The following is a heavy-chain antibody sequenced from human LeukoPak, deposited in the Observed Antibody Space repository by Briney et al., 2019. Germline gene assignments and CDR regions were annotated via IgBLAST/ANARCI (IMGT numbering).Heavy chain of an antibody. CDR2: IYSGGST. CDR1: GFTVSSNY. Sequence: GGSLRLSCAASGFTVSSNYMSWVRQAPGKGLEGVSVIYSGGSTYYADSVKGRFTISRDNSKNTLYLQMNSLRAEDTAVYYCARGGHYYGSGLDYWGQGTLVTVSS. D-gene: IGHD3-10*01. CDR3: ARGGHYYGSGLDY. V-gene: IGHV3-53*01. J-gene: IGHJ4*02.